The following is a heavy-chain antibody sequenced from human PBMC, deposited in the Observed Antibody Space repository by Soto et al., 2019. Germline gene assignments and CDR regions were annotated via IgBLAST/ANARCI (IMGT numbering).Heavy chain of an antibody. Sequence: EVQVVESGGGLIQPGGSLRLSCVVSGFTVSSANYMSWVRQAPGKGLEWVSVIYSGGTTFYADSVKGRFTISRDNSKNTLDLQMNSLRAEDTAVYYCHGYGYWGQGTLVTVSS. CDR1: GFTVSSANY. D-gene: IGHD5-12*01. CDR3: HGYGY. J-gene: IGHJ4*02. V-gene: IGHV3-53*01. CDR2: IYSGGTT.